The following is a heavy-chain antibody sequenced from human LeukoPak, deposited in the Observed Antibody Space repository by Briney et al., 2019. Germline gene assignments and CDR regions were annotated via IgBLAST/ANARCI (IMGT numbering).Heavy chain of an antibody. D-gene: IGHD6-19*01. V-gene: IGHV3-7*04. CDR2: IKQDGSEK. Sequence: PGGSLRLSCAASGFTFSSYWMSWVRQAPGKGLEWVANIKQDGSEKYYVDSVKGRFTISRDNAKNSLYLQMNSLRAEDTAVYYCARAYSSGWYEDHRFDYWGQGTLVTVSS. CDR1: GFTFSSYW. CDR3: ARAYSSGWYEDHRFDY. J-gene: IGHJ4*02.